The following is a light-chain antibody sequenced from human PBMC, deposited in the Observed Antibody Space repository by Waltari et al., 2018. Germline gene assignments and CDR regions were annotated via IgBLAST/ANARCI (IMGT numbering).Light chain of an antibody. J-gene: IGKJ1*01. Sequence: DIQMTQSPSSLSASVGDRVTITCRASQSIRRHLSWYQQQPGEAPKLLIYAATTLHSGVPIRFSGSGSGTDFSLTISGLQPEDLATYYCQQNYNTPRTFGQGTKVEIK. CDR1: QSIRRH. V-gene: IGKV1-39*01. CDR3: QQNYNTPRT. CDR2: AAT.